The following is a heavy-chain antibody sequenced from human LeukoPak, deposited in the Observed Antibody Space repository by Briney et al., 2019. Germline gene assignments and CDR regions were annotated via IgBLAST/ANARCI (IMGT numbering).Heavy chain of an antibody. Sequence: QPGRSLRLSCAASGFTFSSYAMHWVRQAPGKGLEWVAVISYDGTNKYYADSVKGRFTISRDNSKNTLYLQMNSLRAEDTAVYYCARDSIHLWLRGWFDYWGQGTLVTVSS. CDR2: ISYDGTNK. CDR3: ARDSIHLWLRGWFDY. CDR1: GFTFSSYA. D-gene: IGHD5-18*01. V-gene: IGHV3-30-3*01. J-gene: IGHJ4*02.